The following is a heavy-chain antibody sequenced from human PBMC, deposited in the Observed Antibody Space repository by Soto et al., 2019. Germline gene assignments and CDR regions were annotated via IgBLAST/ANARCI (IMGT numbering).Heavy chain of an antibody. Sequence: EVQLVESGGGLVQPGGSLRLSCAASGFTFSSYSMNWVRQAPGKGLEWVSYISSSSSTIYYADSVKGRFTISRDNAKNSLYLQMNSLRDEDTAVYYCAREPYYDFWSGYYHFYYYYYGMDVWGQGTTVTVSS. CDR2: ISSSSSTI. V-gene: IGHV3-48*02. D-gene: IGHD3-3*01. J-gene: IGHJ6*02. CDR1: GFTFSSYS. CDR3: AREPYYDFWSGYYHFYYYYYGMDV.